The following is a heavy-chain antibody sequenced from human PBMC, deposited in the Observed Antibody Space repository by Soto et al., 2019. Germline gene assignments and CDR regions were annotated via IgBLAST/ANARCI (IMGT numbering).Heavy chain of an antibody. V-gene: IGHV2-5*01. J-gene: IGHJ5*02. D-gene: IGHD3-3*01. CDR2: IYWNDDK. Sequence: QITLKESGPTLVKPTQTLTLTCTFSGFSLSTSGVGVGWIRQPPGKALEWLALIYWNDDKRYSPSLKSRLTISKDTSKNREVLTMTHMDPVDTATYFCANYRLRFLEWLCHGNHHNWLDPWGRGTLVTVS. CDR3: ANYRLRFLEWLCHGNHHNWLDP. CDR1: GFSLSTSGVG.